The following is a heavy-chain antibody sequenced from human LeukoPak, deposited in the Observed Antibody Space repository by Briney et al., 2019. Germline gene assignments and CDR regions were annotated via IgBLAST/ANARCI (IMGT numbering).Heavy chain of an antibody. CDR2: INHSGST. CDR3: ASGGAVGTTSPYYYYYMDV. CDR1: GGSFSGYY. V-gene: IGHV4-34*01. J-gene: IGHJ6*03. D-gene: IGHD1-1*01. Sequence: SETLSLTCAVYGGSFSGYYWSWIRQPPGKGLEWIGEINHSGSTNYNPSLKSRVTISVDTSKNQFSLKLSSVTAADTAVYYCASGGAVGTTSPYYYYYMDVWGKGTTVTISS.